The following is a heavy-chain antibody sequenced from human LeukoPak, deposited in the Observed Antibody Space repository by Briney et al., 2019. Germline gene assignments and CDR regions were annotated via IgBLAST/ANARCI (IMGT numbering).Heavy chain of an antibody. CDR1: GYTFSSYD. V-gene: IGHV1-8*01. CDR2: MNPNSGGT. Sequence: ASVKVSCKTSGYTFSSYDINWVRQATGQGLEWMGWMNPNSGGTGYAQKFQDRVTMTRNTSKSTAYMELSSLSSEDTAVYYCARTRGYSLGYSDYWGQGTLVTVSS. CDR3: ARTRGYSLGYSDY. J-gene: IGHJ4*02. D-gene: IGHD5-18*01.